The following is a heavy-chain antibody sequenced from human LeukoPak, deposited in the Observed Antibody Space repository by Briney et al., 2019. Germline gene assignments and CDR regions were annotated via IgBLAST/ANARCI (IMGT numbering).Heavy chain of an antibody. Sequence: GGSLRLSCAASGFTFNNYAMHWVRQAPGKGLEWVAVISYDGSNTYYADSVKGRFAISRDNSKNTRYLQMNSLRAEDTAVYYCAKSGLNRFDYWGQGTLVTVSS. CDR1: GFTFNNYA. CDR2: ISYDGSNT. D-gene: IGHD2-15*01. J-gene: IGHJ4*02. V-gene: IGHV3-30*09. CDR3: AKSGLNRFDY.